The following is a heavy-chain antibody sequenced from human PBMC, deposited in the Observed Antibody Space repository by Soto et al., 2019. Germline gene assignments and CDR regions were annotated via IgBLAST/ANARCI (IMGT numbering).Heavy chain of an antibody. CDR2: ISHTGST. CDR3: ARAVAPYLGTWFDP. J-gene: IGHJ5*02. D-gene: IGHD3-16*01. Sequence: SETLSLTCAVSGGSISSGNSYSWSWIRQPPGKGLEWIGSISHTGSTSYNPSLKGRVTMSVDKSKNQFSLKLSSVTAADMAVYYCARAVAPYLGTWFDPWGQEPWSPSPQ. V-gene: IGHV4-30-2*01. CDR1: GGSISSGNSYS.